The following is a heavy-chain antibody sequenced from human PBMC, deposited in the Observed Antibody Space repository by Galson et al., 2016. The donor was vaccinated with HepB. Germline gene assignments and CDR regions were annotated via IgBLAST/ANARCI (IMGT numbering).Heavy chain of an antibody. V-gene: IGHV3-7*01. J-gene: IGHJ3*02. CDR2: IKEDGSKK. CDR1: GFTFRSYW. D-gene: IGHD2-2*01. CDR3: ARDSWDIVVVSPAMFTFDI. Sequence: SLRLSCAVSGFTFRSYWMSWVRQAPGRGLEWVANIKEDGSKKYYLDSVKGRFTISRDNAKNSVFLLMNSLRVEDTAVYYCARDSWDIVVVSPAMFTFDIWGQGTMVTVSS.